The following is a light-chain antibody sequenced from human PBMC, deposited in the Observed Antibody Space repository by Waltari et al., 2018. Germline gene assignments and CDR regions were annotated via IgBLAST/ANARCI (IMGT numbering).Light chain of an antibody. Sequence: SYELTQPPSVSVSPGQTARITCSGDKLGDKYAGWYQQKPGQSPVRVSYRDSTRPSGTPGQCTGPNSGNTSTLTNSGTRGMDEADYYCHSLDSSTALSGGGTKLPVL. CDR2: RDS. CDR3: HSLDSSTAL. V-gene: IGLV3-1*01. J-gene: IGLJ2*01. CDR1: KLGDKY.